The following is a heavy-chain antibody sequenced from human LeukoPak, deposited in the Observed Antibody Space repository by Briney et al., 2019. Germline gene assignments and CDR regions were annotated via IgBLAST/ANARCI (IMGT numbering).Heavy chain of an antibody. D-gene: IGHD3-22*01. V-gene: IGHV3-33*01. CDR2: IWYDGSNK. CDR1: GFTFSSYG. CDR3: ARDTHSSGYYYYYYYYGMDV. Sequence: GGSLRPSCAASGFTFSSYGMHWVRQAPGKGLEWVAVIWYDGSNKYYADSVKGRFTISRDNSKNTLYLQMNSLRAEDTAVYYCARDTHSSGYYYYYYYYGMDVWGQGTTVTVSS. J-gene: IGHJ6*02.